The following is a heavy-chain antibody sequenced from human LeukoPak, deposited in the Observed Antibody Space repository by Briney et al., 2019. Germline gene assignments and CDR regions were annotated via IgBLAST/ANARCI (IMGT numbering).Heavy chain of an antibody. CDR2: ISGSGGST. CDR3: AKDSGRITMIVVVQGHMAV. Sequence: PGGSLRLSCAASGFTFSSYAMSWVRQAPGKGLEWVSAISGSGGSTYYADSVKGRFTISRDNSKITLYLQMNSLRAEETTVYYCAKDSGRITMIVVVQGHMAVWGEGTTVTVSS. J-gene: IGHJ6*03. CDR1: GFTFSSYA. V-gene: IGHV3-23*01. D-gene: IGHD3-22*01.